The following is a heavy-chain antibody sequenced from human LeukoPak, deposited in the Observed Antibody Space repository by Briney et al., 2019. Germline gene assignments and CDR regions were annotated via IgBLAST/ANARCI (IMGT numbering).Heavy chain of an antibody. Sequence: SETLSLTCTVSGGSISSHYWSWIRQPPGKGLGWIGYIYYSGSTNYNPSLKSRVTISVDTSKNQFSLKLSSVTAADTAVYYCARRGYSYGKYYFDYWGREPWSPSPQ. V-gene: IGHV4-59*11. J-gene: IGHJ4*02. CDR3: ARRGYSYGKYYFDY. CDR1: GGSISSHY. CDR2: IYYSGST. D-gene: IGHD5-18*01.